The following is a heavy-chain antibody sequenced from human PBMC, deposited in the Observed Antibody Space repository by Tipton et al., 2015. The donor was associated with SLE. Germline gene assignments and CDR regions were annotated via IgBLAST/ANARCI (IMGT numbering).Heavy chain of an antibody. CDR3: ARDFLREEGIDP. D-gene: IGHD1-26*01. CDR2: ISSSGSTI. CDR1: GFTFSTYS. Sequence: SLRLSCAASGFTFSTYSMNWVRQAPGKGLEWVSSISSSGSTIYYADSVKGRFTISRDNAKNSLYLQMNSLRAEDTAVYYCARDFLREEGIDPWGQGTLVTVSS. V-gene: IGHV3-48*04. J-gene: IGHJ5*02.